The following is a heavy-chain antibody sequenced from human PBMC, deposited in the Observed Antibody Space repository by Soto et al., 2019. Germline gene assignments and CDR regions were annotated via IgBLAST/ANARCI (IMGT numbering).Heavy chain of an antibody. Sequence: PGWSLRHSCATSGFILSDCAMNWVRQAPRKGLEWVSYISSSSSVIDYADSVKGRFTVSRDNARNSLYLQMNSLRAEDTAVYYCARDLSWGSNWYYYMDVPGKGTTVTLPS. D-gene: IGHD7-27*01. J-gene: IGHJ6*03. V-gene: IGHV3-48*01. CDR1: GFILSDCA. CDR3: ARDLSWGSNWYYYMDV. CDR2: ISSSSSVI.